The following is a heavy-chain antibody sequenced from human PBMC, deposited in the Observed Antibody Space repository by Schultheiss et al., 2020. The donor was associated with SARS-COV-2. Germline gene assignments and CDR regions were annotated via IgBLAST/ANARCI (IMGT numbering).Heavy chain of an antibody. V-gene: IGHV1-2*02. Sequence: ASVKVSCKASGYTFTGYYMHWVRQAPGQGLEWMGWINPNSGGTNYAQKFQGRVTMTRDTSISTAYMELSRLRSDDTAVYYCAKDPDYYDSSGYYLDYWGQGTLVTVSS. D-gene: IGHD3-22*01. J-gene: IGHJ4*02. CDR1: GYTFTGYY. CDR3: AKDPDYYDSSGYYLDY. CDR2: INPNSGGT.